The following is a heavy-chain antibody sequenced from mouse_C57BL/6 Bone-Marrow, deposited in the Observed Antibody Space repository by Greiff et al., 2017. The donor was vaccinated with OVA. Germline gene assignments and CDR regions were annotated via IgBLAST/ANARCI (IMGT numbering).Heavy chain of an antibody. J-gene: IGHJ2*01. V-gene: IGHV1-4*01. CDR1: GYTFTSYT. D-gene: IGHD4-1*01. CDR3: ARKTGTDY. Sequence: QVQLKESGAELARPGASVKMSCKASGYTFTSYTMHWVKQRPGQGLEWIGYINPSSGYTKYNQKFKDKATLTADKSSSTAYMQLSSLTSEDSAVYYCARKTGTDYWGQGTTLTVSS. CDR2: INPSSGYT.